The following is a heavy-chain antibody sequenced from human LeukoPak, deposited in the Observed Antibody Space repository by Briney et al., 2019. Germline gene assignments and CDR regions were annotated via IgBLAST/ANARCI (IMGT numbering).Heavy chain of an antibody. CDR1: GFTFDDYA. D-gene: IGHD4-17*01. V-gene: IGHV3-9*01. J-gene: IGHJ4*02. CDR3: TKDMWNTVTTIDY. Sequence: PGRSLRLSCAASGFTFDDYAMHWVRQAPGKGLEWVSGISWNSGSIGYADSVKGRFTISRDNAKNSLYLQMNSLRAEDTALYYCTKDMWNTVTTIDYWGQGTLVAVSS. CDR2: ISWNSGSI.